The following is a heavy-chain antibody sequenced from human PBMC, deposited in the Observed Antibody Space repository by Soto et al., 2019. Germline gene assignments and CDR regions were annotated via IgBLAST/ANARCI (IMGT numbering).Heavy chain of an antibody. CDR2: ISGGGSNT. Sequence: EVPLLESGGGLVQRGGSLRLSCAASGFPFSSYVMSWVRQAPGKGLEWVSGISGGGSNTFYADYVKGRFTISRDNSKNTLLLQMNSLGAEDTAVYYCAKDSNKYSSSLRGRYFDYWGQGIGVTVSS. V-gene: IGHV3-23*01. CDR1: GFPFSSYV. CDR3: AKDSNKYSSSLRGRYFDY. J-gene: IGHJ4*02. D-gene: IGHD4-4*01.